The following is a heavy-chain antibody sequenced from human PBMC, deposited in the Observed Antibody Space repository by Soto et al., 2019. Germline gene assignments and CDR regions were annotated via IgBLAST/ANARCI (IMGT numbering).Heavy chain of an antibody. V-gene: IGHV1-69*01. J-gene: IGHJ5*02. CDR1: GGTFSSYA. Sequence: QVQLVQSGAEVKKPGSSVKVSCKASGGTFSSYAISWVRQAPGQGLEWMGGIIPIFGTANYAQKFQGRVPITADESTSTAYMELSSLRSEETAVYYCARDYVFWSGYYTGWFDPWGQGTLVTVSS. CDR3: ARDYVFWSGYYTGWFDP. D-gene: IGHD3-3*01. CDR2: IIPIFGTA.